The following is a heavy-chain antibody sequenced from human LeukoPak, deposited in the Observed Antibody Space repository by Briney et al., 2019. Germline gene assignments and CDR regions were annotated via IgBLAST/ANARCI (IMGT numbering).Heavy chain of an antibody. V-gene: IGHV3-48*03. J-gene: IGHJ4*02. D-gene: IGHD6-19*01. CDR1: GFTFSSYE. CDR3: AREVKQWLVRGVFDY. Sequence: TGGSLRLSCAASGFTFSSYEMNWVRQAPGKGLEWVSYISSSGSTIYYADSVKGRFTISRDNAKNSLYLQMNSLRAEDTAVYYCAREVKQWLVRGVFDYWSQGTLVTVSS. CDR2: ISSSGSTI.